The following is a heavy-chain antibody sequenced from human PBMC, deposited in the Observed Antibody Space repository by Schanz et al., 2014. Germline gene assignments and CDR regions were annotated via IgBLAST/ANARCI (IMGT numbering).Heavy chain of an antibody. J-gene: IGHJ4*02. CDR3: ARGGYSSGWYDRDIAHFDY. CDR2: ISPYNGNT. D-gene: IGHD6-19*01. Sequence: QVQLVQSGAEVKKPGASVKVSCKASGYTFTSYGISWVRQAPGQGLEWMGWISPYNGNTNYAQKLQGRVTMTTDTATSTADMEPRSLRSDDTAVYYWARGGYSSGWYDRDIAHFDYWGQGTLVTVSS. V-gene: IGHV1-18*01. CDR1: GYTFTSYG.